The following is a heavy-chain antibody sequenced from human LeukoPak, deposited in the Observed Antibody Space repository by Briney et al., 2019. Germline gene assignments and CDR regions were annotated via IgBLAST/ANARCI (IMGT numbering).Heavy chain of an antibody. J-gene: IGHJ4*02. V-gene: IGHV1-2*04. CDR2: INPNSGGT. Sequence: ASVKVSCKAPGYTFTGYYMHWVRQAPGQGLEWMGWINPNSGGTNYAQKFQGWVTMTRDTSISTAYMELSRLRSDDTAVYYCAREGLGYSYGYDYWGQGTLVTVSS. D-gene: IGHD5-18*01. CDR3: AREGLGYSYGYDY. CDR1: GYTFTGYY.